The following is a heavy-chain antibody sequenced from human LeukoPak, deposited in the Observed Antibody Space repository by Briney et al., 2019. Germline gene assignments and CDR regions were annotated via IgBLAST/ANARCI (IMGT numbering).Heavy chain of an antibody. J-gene: IGHJ4*02. CDR3: ARDWGVPYGTFDY. D-gene: IGHD3-16*01. CDR2: ISGSGGST. V-gene: IGHV3-23*01. CDR1: GFTLSSHA. Sequence: PGGSLRLSCAGSGFTLSSHAMSWVRQAPGKGLEWVSAISGSGGSTYYADSVKGRFTISRDNSKNTLYLQMNSLRAEDTAVYYCARDWGVPYGTFDYWGQGTLVTVSS.